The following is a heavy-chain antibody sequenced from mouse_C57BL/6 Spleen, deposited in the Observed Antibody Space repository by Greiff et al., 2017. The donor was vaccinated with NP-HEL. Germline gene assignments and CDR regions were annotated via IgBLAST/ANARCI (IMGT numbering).Heavy chain of an antibody. Sequence: EVKLMESGPGLVKPSQSLSLTCSVTGYSITSGYYWNWIRQFPGNKLEWMGYISYDGSNNYNPYLKNRISITRDTSKNQFFMKLNSVTTEDTATYYCAREIYYDYEGYAMDYWGQGTSVTVSS. CDR3: AREIYYDYEGYAMDY. V-gene: IGHV3-6*01. CDR1: GYSITSGYY. CDR2: ISYDGSN. J-gene: IGHJ4*01. D-gene: IGHD2-4*01.